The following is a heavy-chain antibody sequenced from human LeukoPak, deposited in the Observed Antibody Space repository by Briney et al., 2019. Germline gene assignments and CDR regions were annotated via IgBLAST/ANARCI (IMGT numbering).Heavy chain of an antibody. Sequence: GASVKVSCKASGYTFTSYGISWVRQAPGQGLEWMGWISVYNGNTKYVQKFQGRVTMTTDTSTRTAYMELRSLRSDDTAVYYCARGLQETLAWLKALSAFDIWGQGTMVTVSS. J-gene: IGHJ3*02. V-gene: IGHV1-18*01. CDR2: ISVYNGNT. CDR3: ARGLQETLAWLKALSAFDI. D-gene: IGHD5-24*01. CDR1: GYTFTSYG.